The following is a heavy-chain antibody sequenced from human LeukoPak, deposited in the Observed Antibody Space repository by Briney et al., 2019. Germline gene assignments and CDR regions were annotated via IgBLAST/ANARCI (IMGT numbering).Heavy chain of an antibody. Sequence: HPGGSLRLSCAASGFTFSSYWMSWVRQAPGKGLEWVANIKQDGSEKYYVDSVKGRFTISRDNAKNSLYLQMNSPRAEDTAVYYCARAIDYYDSSGSGGAFDIWGQGTMVTVSS. D-gene: IGHD3-22*01. CDR3: ARAIDYYDSSGSGGAFDI. V-gene: IGHV3-7*01. CDR2: IKQDGSEK. J-gene: IGHJ3*02. CDR1: GFTFSSYW.